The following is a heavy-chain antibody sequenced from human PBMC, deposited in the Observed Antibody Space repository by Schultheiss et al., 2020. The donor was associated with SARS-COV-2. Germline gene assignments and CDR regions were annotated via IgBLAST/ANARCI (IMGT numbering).Heavy chain of an antibody. CDR2: ISYDGSNK. V-gene: IGHV3-33*05. Sequence: GGSLRLSCAASGFTFSSYGMHWVRQAPGKGLEWVAVISYDGSNKYYADSVKGRFTISRDNAKNSLYLQMNSLRAEDTAVYYCARDLLDSSGYYPTDAFDIWGQGTTVTVSS. D-gene: IGHD3-22*01. CDR1: GFTFSSYG. J-gene: IGHJ3*02. CDR3: ARDLLDSSGYYPTDAFDI.